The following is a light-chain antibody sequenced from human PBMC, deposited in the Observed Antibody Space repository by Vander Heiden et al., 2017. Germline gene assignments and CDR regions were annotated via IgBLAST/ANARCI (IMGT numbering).Light chain of an antibody. CDR3: AAWDDSLNRVV. J-gene: IGLJ2*01. Sequence: QSVVTQPPSVSGTPGQRVPISCSGSSSNIGSNTVNWYQQLPGTAPKLLIYSNNQRPSGVPDRFSGSKSGTSASLAISGLQSEDEADYYCAAWDDSLNRVVFGGGTKLTVL. CDR2: SNN. CDR1: SSNIGSNT. V-gene: IGLV1-44*01.